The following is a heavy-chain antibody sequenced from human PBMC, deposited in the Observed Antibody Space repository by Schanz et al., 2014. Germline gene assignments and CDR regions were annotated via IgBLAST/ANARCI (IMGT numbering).Heavy chain of an antibody. D-gene: IGHD3-9*01. CDR1: GYIFSSYA. J-gene: IGHJ3*02. CDR2: INPNSGRT. V-gene: IGHV1-2*06. CDR3: AFDRDDAYDI. Sequence: QVQLVQSGAEVKKPGASVKVSCKASGYIFSSYAIHWVRQAPGQGLEWMGRINPNSGRTNYAQKFQGRVTMTRDTSITTAYMELSSLISEDTAVYYCAFDRDDAYDIWGQGTTVTVSS.